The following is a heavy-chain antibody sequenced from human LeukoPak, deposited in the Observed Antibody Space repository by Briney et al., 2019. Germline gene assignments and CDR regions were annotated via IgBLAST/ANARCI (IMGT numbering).Heavy chain of an antibody. Sequence: GASVKVSCKASGGTFSSYAISWVRQAPGQGLEWMGGIIPIFGTANYAQKFQGRVTITTDEFTSTAYMELSSLRSEDTAVYYCARDASVVVLAAALDVWGQGTTVTVSS. J-gene: IGHJ6*02. V-gene: IGHV1-69*05. CDR2: IIPIFGTA. D-gene: IGHD2-15*01. CDR3: ARDASVVVLAAALDV. CDR1: GGTFSSYA.